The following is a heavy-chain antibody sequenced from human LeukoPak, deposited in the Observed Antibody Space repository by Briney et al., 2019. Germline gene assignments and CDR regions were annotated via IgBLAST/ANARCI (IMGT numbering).Heavy chain of an antibody. CDR3: ARGTEYYYDSSGALGMDV. CDR1: GFTFSSYS. V-gene: IGHV3-21*01. Sequence: GGSLRLSCAASGFTFSSYSMNWVRQAPGKGLEWVSSISSSSSYIYYADSVKGRFTISRDNAKNSLYLQMNSLRAEDTAVYYCARGTEYYYDSSGALGMDVWGQGTTVTVSS. D-gene: IGHD3-22*01. CDR2: ISSSSSYI. J-gene: IGHJ6*02.